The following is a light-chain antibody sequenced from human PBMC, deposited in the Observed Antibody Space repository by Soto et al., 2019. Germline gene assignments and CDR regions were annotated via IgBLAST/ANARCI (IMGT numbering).Light chain of an antibody. CDR1: SSDVGGYNY. Sequence: QSALTQPASVSGSPGQSITISCTGTSSDVGGYNYVSWYQQYPGKAPKLMIYDVSNRPSGVSNRFSGSKSGNTASLTISGLQAEDEADYYCISYTSSSTPYVVFGGGTKLTVL. CDR2: DVS. J-gene: IGLJ2*01. V-gene: IGLV2-14*01. CDR3: ISYTSSSTPYVV.